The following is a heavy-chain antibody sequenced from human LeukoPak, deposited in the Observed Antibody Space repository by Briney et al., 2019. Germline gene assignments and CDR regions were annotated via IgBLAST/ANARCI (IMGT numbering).Heavy chain of an antibody. Sequence: SETLSLTCTVSGGSISSGSYYWSWIRQPAGKGLEWIGRIYTSGSTNYNPSLKSRVTMSVDTSKNQFSLKLSSVTAADTAVYYCARAGYSSSWSEVGFDPWGQGTLVTVSS. CDR3: ARAGYSSSWSEVGFDP. CDR1: GGSISSGSYY. V-gene: IGHV4-61*02. J-gene: IGHJ5*02. CDR2: IYTSGST. D-gene: IGHD6-13*01.